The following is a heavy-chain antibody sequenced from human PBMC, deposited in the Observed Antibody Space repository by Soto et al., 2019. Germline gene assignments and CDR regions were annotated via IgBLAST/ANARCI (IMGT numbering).Heavy chain of an antibody. CDR2: IYTSGTT. CDR1: GRSMSGYY. J-gene: IGHJ4*02. D-gene: IGHD3-9*01. Sequence: PSETLSLTCTVSGRSMSGYYWSWIRQPAGERLEWIGRIYTSGTTDFNPSLKGRVTMSVDTSKNQFSLKLTSVTAADTALYYCAREDYYDTGYYLVWGQGTQVTVSS. CDR3: AREDYYDTGYYLV. V-gene: IGHV4-4*07.